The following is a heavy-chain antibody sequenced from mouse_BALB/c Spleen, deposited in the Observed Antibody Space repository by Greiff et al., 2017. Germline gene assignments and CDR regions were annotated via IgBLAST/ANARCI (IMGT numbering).Heavy chain of an antibody. J-gene: IGHJ2*01. V-gene: IGHV5-6-3*01. CDR2: INSNGGST. D-gene: IGHD1-1*01. Sequence: DVQLVESGGGLVQPGGSLKLSCAASGFTFSSYGMSWVRQTPDKRLELVATINSNGGSTYYPDSVKGRFTISRDNAKNTLYLQMSSLKSEDTAMYYCARDPNYYGRGYFDYWGQGTTLTVSS. CDR1: GFTFSSYG. CDR3: ARDPNYYGRGYFDY.